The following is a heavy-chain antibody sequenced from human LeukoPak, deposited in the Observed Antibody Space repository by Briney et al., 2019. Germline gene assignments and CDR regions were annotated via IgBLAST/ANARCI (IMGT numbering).Heavy chain of an antibody. Sequence: SETLSLTCAVSGGSISRGGYSWSWIRQPPGKGLEWIGYSYHRGSTYYHPYLQSQLIISVYRSQNQSSHEQTSVTAQDRAVYYCDRGAHTGGYDDILTGSDAFDIWGQGTMVTVSS. V-gene: IGHV4-30-2*01. CDR2: SYHRGST. CDR1: GGSISRGGYS. D-gene: IGHD3-9*01. J-gene: IGHJ3*02. CDR3: DRGAHTGGYDDILTGSDAFDI.